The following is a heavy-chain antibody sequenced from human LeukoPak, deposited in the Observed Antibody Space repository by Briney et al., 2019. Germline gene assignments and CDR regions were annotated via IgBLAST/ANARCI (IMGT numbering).Heavy chain of an antibody. D-gene: IGHD7-27*01. CDR3: ARDLAWGAFDY. Sequence: GGSLRLSCAASGFTFDDYAMHWVRQAPGKGLEWVSGISWNGGSIGYADSVKGRFTISRDNSKNTLYLQMNSLRAEDTAVYYCARDLAWGAFDYWGQGTLVTVSS. CDR1: GFTFDDYA. V-gene: IGHV3-9*01. CDR2: ISWNGGSI. J-gene: IGHJ4*02.